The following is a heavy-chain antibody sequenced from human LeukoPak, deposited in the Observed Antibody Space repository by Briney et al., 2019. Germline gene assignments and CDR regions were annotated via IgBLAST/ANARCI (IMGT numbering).Heavy chain of an antibody. CDR1: GFTFSTFA. Sequence: PGGSLRLSCAASGFTFSTFAMIWVREPPGKGLEWVSSIFPSGDELHYADSVRGRFTISRDNSKSTLSLQMNSLRAEDTAIYYCATYRQVLLPFESWGQGTLVTVSS. CDR3: ATYRQVLLPFES. D-gene: IGHD2-8*02. V-gene: IGHV3-23*01. CDR2: IFPSGDEL. J-gene: IGHJ4*02.